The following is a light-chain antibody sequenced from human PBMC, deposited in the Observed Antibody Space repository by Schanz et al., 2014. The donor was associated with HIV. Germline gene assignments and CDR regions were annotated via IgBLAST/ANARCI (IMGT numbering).Light chain of an antibody. CDR1: QGIRNY. CDR3: QQSFSTPRT. CDR2: AAS. Sequence: DTQMTQSPSSLSASVGDRVTITCRASQGIRNYLAWYQQKPGKVPKLLIYAASTLQSGVPSRFSGTGSGTDFTLTIRSLQPEDFATYYCQQSFSTPRTFGGGTYVEIK. V-gene: IGKV1-27*01. J-gene: IGKJ4*01.